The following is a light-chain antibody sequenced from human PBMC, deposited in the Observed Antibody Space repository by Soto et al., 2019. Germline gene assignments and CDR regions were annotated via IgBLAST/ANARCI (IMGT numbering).Light chain of an antibody. J-gene: IGKJ5*01. CDR3: QQYGSSPLIT. V-gene: IGKV3-20*01. CDR1: QSVSSSY. CDR2: GAS. Sequence: EIVLTQSPGTLSLSPGERATLSCRASQSVSSSYLAWYQQKPGQAPRLLIYGASSRATGIPDRFSGSGSGRNFAPTISRLEPEDFSVYYCQQYGSSPLITFGQGTRLEIK.